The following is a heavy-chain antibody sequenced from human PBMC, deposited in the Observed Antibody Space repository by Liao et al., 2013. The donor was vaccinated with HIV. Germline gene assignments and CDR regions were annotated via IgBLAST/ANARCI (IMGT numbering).Heavy chain of an antibody. CDR2: INHSGST. CDR1: GGSFSGYY. CDR3: ARGMRVAATVTGAEADY. V-gene: IGHV4-34*01. Sequence: QVQLQQWGAGLLKPSETLSLTCAVYGGSFSGYYWSWIRQPPGKGLEWIGEINHSGSTNYNPSLKSRVTISVDTSKNQFSLKLSSVTAADTAVYYCARGMRVAATVTGAEADYWGQGNPGHRLL. D-gene: IGHD6-13*01. J-gene: IGHJ4*02.